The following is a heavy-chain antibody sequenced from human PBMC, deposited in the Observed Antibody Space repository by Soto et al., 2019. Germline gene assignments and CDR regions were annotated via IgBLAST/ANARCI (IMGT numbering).Heavy chain of an antibody. CDR1: GDFLSAYY. J-gene: IGHJ3*02. Sequence: SDTLSLTCSVSGDFLSAYYWSWIRQPPGKGLEWIGYFHYSGTTNYNPSLKSRVTISVDRSKNHFSLKLKSVTAADTAVYYCARDFDAANAFDIWGQGTMVNVSS. V-gene: IGHV4-59*12. CDR3: ARDFDAANAFDI. CDR2: FHYSGTT. D-gene: IGHD3-9*01.